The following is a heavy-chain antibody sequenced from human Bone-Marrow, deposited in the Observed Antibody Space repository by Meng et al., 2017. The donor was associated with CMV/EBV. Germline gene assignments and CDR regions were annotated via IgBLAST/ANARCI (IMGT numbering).Heavy chain of an antibody. CDR2: IYSGGSST. V-gene: IGHV3-23*03. D-gene: IGHD6-13*01. CDR1: GFTFRSYW. Sequence: GESLKISCAASGFTFRSYWMSWVRQAPGKGLEWVSVIYSGGSSTYYADSVKGRFTISRDNSKNTLYLQMNSLRAEDTAVYYCAKKEAAAGVFYYGMDVWGHGTKVTSP. J-gene: IGHJ6*02. CDR3: AKKEAAAGVFYYGMDV.